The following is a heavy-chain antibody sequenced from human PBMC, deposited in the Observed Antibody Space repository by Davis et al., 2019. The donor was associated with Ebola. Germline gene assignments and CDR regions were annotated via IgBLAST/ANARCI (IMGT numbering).Heavy chain of an antibody. V-gene: IGHV4-59*12. CDR1: GGSISSYY. CDR3: ARVPKYNWNDEGDDAFDI. D-gene: IGHD1-1*01. Sequence: SETLSLTCTVSGGSISSYYWSWIRQPPGKGLEWIGYIYYSGSTNYNPSLKSRVTISVDKSKNQFSLKLSSVTAADTAVYYCARVPKYNWNDEGDDAFDIWGQGTMVTVSS. CDR2: IYYSGST. J-gene: IGHJ3*02.